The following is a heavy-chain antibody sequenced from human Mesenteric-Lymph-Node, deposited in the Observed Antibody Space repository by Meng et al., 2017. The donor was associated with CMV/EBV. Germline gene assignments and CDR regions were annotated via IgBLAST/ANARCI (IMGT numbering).Heavy chain of an antibody. Sequence: YTFTSYYMHWVRQAPGQGLEWMGIINPSGGSTSYAQKFQGRVTMTRDTSTSTVYMELSSLRSEDTAVYYCARGGDSSGWYSDRTFDYWGQGTLVTVSS. CDR2: INPSGGST. CDR3: ARGGDSSGWYSDRTFDY. J-gene: IGHJ4*02. D-gene: IGHD6-19*01. V-gene: IGHV1-46*01. CDR1: YTFTSYY.